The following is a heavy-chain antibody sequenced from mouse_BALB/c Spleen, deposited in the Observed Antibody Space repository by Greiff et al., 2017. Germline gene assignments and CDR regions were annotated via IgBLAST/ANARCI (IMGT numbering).Heavy chain of an antibody. CDR1: GFTFSSYA. CDR2: ISSGGST. CDR3: TRAYDGYYVFAY. J-gene: IGHJ3*01. V-gene: IGHV5-6-5*01. Sequence: EVMLVESGGGLVKPGGSLKLSCAASGFTFSSYAMSWVRQTPEKRLEWVASISSGGSTYYPDSVKGRFTISRDNARNILYLQMSSLKSEDTAMYYCTRAYDGYYVFAYWGQGTLVTVSA. D-gene: IGHD2-3*01.